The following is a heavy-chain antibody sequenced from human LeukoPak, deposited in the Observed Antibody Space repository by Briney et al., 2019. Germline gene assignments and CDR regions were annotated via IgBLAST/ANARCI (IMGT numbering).Heavy chain of an antibody. CDR3: ARGVERWYFDY. D-gene: IGHD4-23*01. Sequence: GGSLRLSCAASGFTVSSTYMSWVRQAPGKGLEWVSLIYSGGSTYYADSVKGRFTISRDNSKNTLYLQMNSLRAEDMAVYYCARGVERWYFDYWGQGTLVTVSS. CDR2: IYSGGST. V-gene: IGHV3-53*01. J-gene: IGHJ4*02. CDR1: GFTVSSTY.